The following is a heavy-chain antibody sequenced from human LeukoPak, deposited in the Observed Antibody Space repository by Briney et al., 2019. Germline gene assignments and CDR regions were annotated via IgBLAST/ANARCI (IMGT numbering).Heavy chain of an antibody. D-gene: IGHD1-26*01. Sequence: PSETLSLTCTVSGGSISNYYWPWIRQPPGKGLEWIGFISYNENTNYNPSLKSRVTISIDKSKNQFSLKLIAVTAADTAMYYCARGTQVRRSGIDYWGQGTLVTVSS. CDR1: GGSISNYY. J-gene: IGHJ4*02. CDR3: ARGTQVRRSGIDY. CDR2: ISYNENT. V-gene: IGHV4-59*01.